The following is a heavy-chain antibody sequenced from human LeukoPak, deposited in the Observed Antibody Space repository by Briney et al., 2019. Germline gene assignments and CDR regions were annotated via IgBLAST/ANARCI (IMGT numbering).Heavy chain of an antibody. D-gene: IGHD3-10*01. CDR3: ARDVANYFGSGSYYYYMDV. J-gene: IGHJ6*03. V-gene: IGHV4-61*02. CDR2: IYTSGST. Sequence: PSQTLSLTCTVSGGSISSGSYYWSWIRQPAGKGLEWIGRIYTSGSTNYNPSLKSRVTISVDTSKNQFSLKLSSVTAADTAVYYCARDVANYFGSGSYYYYMDVWGKGTTVTISS. CDR1: GGSISSGSYY.